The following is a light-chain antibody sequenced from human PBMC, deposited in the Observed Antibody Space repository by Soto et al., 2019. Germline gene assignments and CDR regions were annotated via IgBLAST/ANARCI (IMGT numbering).Light chain of an antibody. CDR3: SAWYGSLNARYV. V-gene: IGLV1-44*01. CDR1: RSNIGSNT. J-gene: IGLJ1*01. CDR2: SNS. Sequence: QSVLTQPPSASGTPGQRVTISCSGSRSNIGSNTANWYHHFPGTAPQLLIYSNSQRSSGVPARFSGSKSGTSASLAIRGLQSVDEADYYCSAWYGSLNARYVFGTGTKVTVL.